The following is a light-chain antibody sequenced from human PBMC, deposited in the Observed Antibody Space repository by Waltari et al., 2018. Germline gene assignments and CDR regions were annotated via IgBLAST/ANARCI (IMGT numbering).Light chain of an antibody. Sequence: IQLTQSPSTVSASVGDRVTITCRASQSISSWLAWYQQKPGKAPNLLISKASNLQSGVPSRFSGSRSGTEFTLTISSLQPDDFATYYCQQYDDYIPLTFGGGTTVESK. V-gene: IGKV1-5*03. CDR1: QSISSW. CDR3: QQYDDYIPLT. CDR2: KAS. J-gene: IGKJ4*01.